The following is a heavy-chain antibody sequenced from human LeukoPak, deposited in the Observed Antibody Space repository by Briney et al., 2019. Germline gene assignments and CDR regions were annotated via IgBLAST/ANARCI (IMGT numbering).Heavy chain of an antibody. D-gene: IGHD4-17*01. V-gene: IGHV3-21*01. J-gene: IGHJ6*02. CDR3: ARVGATTVKPSFDGRCMDV. Sequence: GGSLRLSCAASGFTFSSYSMNWVRQAPGKGLEWVSSISSSSSYIYYADSVKGRFTISRDNAKNSLYLQMNSLRAEDTAVYYCARVGATTVKPSFDGRCMDVWGQGTTVTVSS. CDR2: ISSSSSYI. CDR1: GFTFSSYS.